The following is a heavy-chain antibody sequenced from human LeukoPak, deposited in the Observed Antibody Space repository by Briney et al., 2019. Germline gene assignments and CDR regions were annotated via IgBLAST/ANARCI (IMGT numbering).Heavy chain of an antibody. CDR2: IISIFGTA. Sequence: SVKVSCKASGGTFSSYAISWVRQAPGQGLEWMGGIISIFGTANYAQKFQGRVTITADESTSTAYMELSSLRSEDTAVYYCARSGGYCSGGTCYNYMDVWGKGTTVTISS. CDR1: GGTFSSYA. CDR3: ARSGGYCSGGTCYNYMDV. J-gene: IGHJ6*03. V-gene: IGHV1-69*13. D-gene: IGHD2-15*01.